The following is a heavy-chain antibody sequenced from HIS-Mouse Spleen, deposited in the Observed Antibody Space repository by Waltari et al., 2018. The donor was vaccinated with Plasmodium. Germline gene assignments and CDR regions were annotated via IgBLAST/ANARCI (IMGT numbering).Heavy chain of an antibody. CDR3: ATPRVGGSYFDY. CDR2: IYSGGST. CDR1: GSTVRSNS. V-gene: IGHV3-66*01. Sequence: VQLVESGGGLVQPGGSLRPYCAAAGSTVRSNSMTWSRQVPVHGLEWVSVIYSGGSTYYAASVKGRFTISRDNSKNTLYLQMNSLRAEDTAVYYCATPRVGGSYFDYWGQGTLVTVSS. J-gene: IGHJ4*02. D-gene: IGHD1-26*01.